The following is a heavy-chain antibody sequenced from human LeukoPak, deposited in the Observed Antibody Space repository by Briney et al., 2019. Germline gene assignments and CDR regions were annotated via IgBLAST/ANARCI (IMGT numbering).Heavy chain of an antibody. V-gene: IGHV3-15*01. CDR2: IKSKTDGGTT. CDR3: TTGAPRCWYYDSRSPGEYYFDY. CDR1: GFTFSNAW. J-gene: IGHJ4*02. D-gene: IGHD3-22*01. Sequence: PGGSLRLSCAASGFTFSNAWMSWVRQAPGKGLEWVGRIKSKTDGGTTDYAAPVKGRFTISRDDSKNTLYLQMNSLKTEDTAVYYCTTGAPRCWYYDSRSPGEYYFDYWGQGTLVTVSS.